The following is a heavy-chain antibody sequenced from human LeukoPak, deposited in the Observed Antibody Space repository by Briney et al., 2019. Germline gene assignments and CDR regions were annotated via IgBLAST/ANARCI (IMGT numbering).Heavy chain of an antibody. CDR2: ISASGNTI. CDR3: ARCSAPTGDFDY. CDR1: GFTFSDYY. D-gene: IGHD2-15*01. Sequence: PGGSLRLSCAASGFTFSDYYMSWIRQAPGKGLEWVSYISASGNTIYYADSVKGRFTISRDNAKNSLFLQMNNLRAEDTAVYYCARCSAPTGDFDYWGQGTLVTVSS. J-gene: IGHJ4*02. V-gene: IGHV3-11*01.